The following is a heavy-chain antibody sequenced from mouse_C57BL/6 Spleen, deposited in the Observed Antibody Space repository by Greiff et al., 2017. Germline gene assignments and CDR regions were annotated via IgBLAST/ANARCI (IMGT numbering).Heavy chain of an antibody. CDR1: GFTFSDYG. CDR2: ISSGSSTI. Sequence: EVQGVESGGGLVKPGGSLKLSCAASGFTFSDYGMHWVRQAPEKGLEWVAYISSGSSTIYYADTVKGRFTISRDNAKNTLFLQMTSLRSEDTAMYYGARPSVITTVVGEYFDVWGTGTTVTVSS. CDR3: ARPSVITTVVGEYFDV. D-gene: IGHD1-1*01. V-gene: IGHV5-17*01. J-gene: IGHJ1*03.